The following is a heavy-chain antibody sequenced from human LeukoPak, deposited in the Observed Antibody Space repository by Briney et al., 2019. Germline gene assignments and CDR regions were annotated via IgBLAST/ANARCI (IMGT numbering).Heavy chain of an antibody. Sequence: SVKVSCKASGGTFSSYAISWVRQAPGQGLEWMGRIIPIFGTANYAQKFQGRVTITTDESTRTAYMELRSLSSEDTAVYYCARAGVDYGDNILDYWGQGTPVTVSS. D-gene: IGHD4-17*01. V-gene: IGHV1-69*05. CDR2: IIPIFGTA. CDR3: ARAGVDYGDNILDY. J-gene: IGHJ4*02. CDR1: GGTFSSYA.